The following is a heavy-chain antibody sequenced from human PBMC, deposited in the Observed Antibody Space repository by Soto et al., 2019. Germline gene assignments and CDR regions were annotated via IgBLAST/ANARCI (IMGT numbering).Heavy chain of an antibody. CDR2: ISYDGSNK. CDR3: VKGGYHYFDY. V-gene: IGHV3-30*18. D-gene: IGHD5-12*01. Sequence: QVQLVESGGGVVQPGRSLRLSCAASRFTFSNYGMHWVRQTPGKGLEWVAVISYDGSNKYYADSVKGRFTISRDNSKNTPYLQMNILRAEDTAVYYCVKGGYHYFDYGGQGTLVTVSS. CDR1: RFTFSNYG. J-gene: IGHJ4*02.